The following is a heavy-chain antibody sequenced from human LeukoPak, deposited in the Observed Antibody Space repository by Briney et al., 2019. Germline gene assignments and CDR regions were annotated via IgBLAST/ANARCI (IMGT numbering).Heavy chain of an antibody. CDR3: ARLNRFGEIFADS. J-gene: IGHJ4*02. V-gene: IGHV4-61*03. CDR1: GGSISSGGYY. Sequence: PSETLSLTCTVSGGSISSGGYYWSWIRQPPGKGLEWIGYIFETGSANYNPSLRSRVTISMDTSKNHFSLRLNSVTVADTAVYYCARLNRFGEIFADSWGQGTLVSVSS. D-gene: IGHD3-10*01. CDR2: IFETGSA.